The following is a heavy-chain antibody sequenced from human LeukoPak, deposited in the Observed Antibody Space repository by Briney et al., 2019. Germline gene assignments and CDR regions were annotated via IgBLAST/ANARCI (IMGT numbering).Heavy chain of an antibody. Sequence: SETLSLTCAVYGGSFSGYYWSWIRQPPGKGLEWIGEIYHSGNTNYNPSLKIRVTISVDTSKNHFSLKLSSVTAADTAVYYCANSIDFDYGDYYFDYWGQGALVTISS. J-gene: IGHJ4*02. CDR1: GGSFSGYY. V-gene: IGHV4-34*01. D-gene: IGHD4-17*01. CDR2: IYHSGNT. CDR3: ANSIDFDYGDYYFDY.